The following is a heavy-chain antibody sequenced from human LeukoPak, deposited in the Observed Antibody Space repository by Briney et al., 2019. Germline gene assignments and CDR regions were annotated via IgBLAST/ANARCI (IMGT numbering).Heavy chain of an antibody. Sequence: GGSLRLSCAASGFTFSSYAMTWVRQAPGKGLEWLSAISGGSDSTWYADSVKGRFTISRDNSKNTLSLQMNSLRAEDTTVYYCAKGSSAIRPYYFDCWGQGILVTVSS. J-gene: IGHJ4*02. D-gene: IGHD3-10*01. V-gene: IGHV3-23*01. CDR3: AKGSSAIRPYYFDC. CDR1: GFTFSSYA. CDR2: ISGGSDST.